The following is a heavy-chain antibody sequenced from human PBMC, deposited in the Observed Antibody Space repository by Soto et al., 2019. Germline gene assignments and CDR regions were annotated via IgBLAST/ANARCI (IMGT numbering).Heavy chain of an antibody. CDR2: ISGSGGST. CDR1: GFTFSSYA. CDR3: AGGIAAAGTDNWFDP. J-gene: IGHJ5*02. V-gene: IGHV3-23*01. Sequence: GGSLRLSCAASGFTFSSYAMRWVRQAPGKGLEWVSAISGSGGSTYYADSVKGRFTISRDNSKNTLYLQMNSLRAEDTAVYYCAGGIAAAGTDNWFDPWGQGTLVTVSS. D-gene: IGHD6-13*01.